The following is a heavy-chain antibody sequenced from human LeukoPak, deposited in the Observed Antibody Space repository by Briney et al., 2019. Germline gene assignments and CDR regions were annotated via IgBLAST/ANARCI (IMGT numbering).Heavy chain of an antibody. J-gene: IGHJ6*03. CDR2: ISGSGDST. D-gene: IGHD5-18*01. V-gene: IGHV3-23*01. CDR3: AKSKRGYGPGRTSYYYMDD. CDR1: GFTFSSYA. Sequence: GGSLRLSCAASGFTFSSYAMSWVRQAPGKGLEWVSAISGSGDSTYYADSVKGRFTISRDNSKNTLYLQMNSLRAEDTAVYYCAKSKRGYGPGRTSYYYMDDWGKGTLVTVSS.